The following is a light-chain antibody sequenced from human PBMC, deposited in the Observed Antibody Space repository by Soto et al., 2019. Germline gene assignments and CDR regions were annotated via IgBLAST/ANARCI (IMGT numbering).Light chain of an antibody. CDR3: SSYASSSSVV. CDR2: GVI. V-gene: IGLV2-14*03. Sequence: QSALTQPASVSGSPGQSITISCTGTSSDIVAYNYVSWYQQHPGKAPKLIIYGVINRPSGISNRFSGSKSGNTASLTISGLQGEDEAAYFCSSYASSSSVVFGGGPKLTVL. J-gene: IGLJ2*01. CDR1: SSDIVAYNY.